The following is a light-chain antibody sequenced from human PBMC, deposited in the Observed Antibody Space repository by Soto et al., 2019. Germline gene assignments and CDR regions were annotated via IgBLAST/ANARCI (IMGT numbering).Light chain of an antibody. J-gene: IGKJ5*01. Sequence: DIQMTQSPSSLSASVGDRVTIACRASQDVSRSVGWYQQKPGTAPKLLISAASTLNSGVPSRFSGSGSGTDFTLTISSLQSEDFAVYYCQQYNNWPPITFGQGTRLEIK. V-gene: IGKV1-9*01. CDR1: QDVSRS. CDR2: AAS. CDR3: QQYNNWPPIT.